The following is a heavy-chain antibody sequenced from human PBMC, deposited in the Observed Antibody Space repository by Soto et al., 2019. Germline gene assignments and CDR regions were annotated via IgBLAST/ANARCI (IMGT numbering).Heavy chain of an antibody. D-gene: IGHD3-3*01. CDR2: ISGSGGST. CDR3: ARCGSYYDFWSGYSVSSYYYYYMDV. V-gene: IGHV3-23*01. J-gene: IGHJ6*03. CDR1: GFTFSSYA. Sequence: GGSLRLSCAASGFTFSSYAMSWVRQAPGKGLEWVSAISGSGGSTYYADSVKGRFTISRDNAKNTLYLQMNSLRAEDTAVYYCARCGSYYDFWSGYSVSSYYYYYMDVWGKGTTVTVSS.